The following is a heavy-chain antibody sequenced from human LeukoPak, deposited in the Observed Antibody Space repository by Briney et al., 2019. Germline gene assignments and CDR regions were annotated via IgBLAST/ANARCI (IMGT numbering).Heavy chain of an antibody. V-gene: IGHV7-4-1*02. D-gene: IGHD6-19*01. CDR3: ARGGRGAVAGSSGYDGY. Sequence: ASVKVSCKASGYTFTSYAMNWVRQAPGQGLEWMGWINTNTGNPTYAQGFTGRFVFSLDTSVSTAYLQISSLKAEDTAVYYCARGGRGAVAGSSGYDGYWGQGTLVTVSS. J-gene: IGHJ4*02. CDR2: INTNTGNP. CDR1: GYTFTSYA.